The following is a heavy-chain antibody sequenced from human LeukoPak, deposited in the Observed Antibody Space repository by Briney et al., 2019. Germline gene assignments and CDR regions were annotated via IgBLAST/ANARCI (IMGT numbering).Heavy chain of an antibody. Sequence: GRSLRLSCAASGFTFSSYSMNWVRQAPGKGLEWVSYISSSSSTIYYADSVKGRFTISRDNAKNSLYLQMNSLRAEDTAVYYCARDPRQWLAPFDYWGQGTLVTVSS. CDR1: GFTFSSYS. V-gene: IGHV3-48*01. J-gene: IGHJ4*02. CDR2: ISSSSSTI. D-gene: IGHD6-19*01. CDR3: ARDPRQWLAPFDY.